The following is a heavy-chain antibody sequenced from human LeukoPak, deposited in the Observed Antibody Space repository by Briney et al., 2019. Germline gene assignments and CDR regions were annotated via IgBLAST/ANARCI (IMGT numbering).Heavy chain of an antibody. CDR1: GFTFDDYA. Sequence: GGSLGLSLPASGFTFDDYAMHWVRQAPGKGLGWVSGISWNSGSIGYADSVKGRFTISRDNAKNSLYLQMNSLRAEDTALYYCAKGPSSIAEAGHVLFDYWGQGTLVTVSS. CDR2: ISWNSGSI. J-gene: IGHJ4*02. D-gene: IGHD6-13*01. CDR3: AKGPSSIAEAGHVLFDY. V-gene: IGHV3-9*01.